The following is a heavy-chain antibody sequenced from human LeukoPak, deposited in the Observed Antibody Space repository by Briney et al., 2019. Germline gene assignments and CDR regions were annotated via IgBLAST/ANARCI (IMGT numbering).Heavy chain of an antibody. CDR3: ARGYGGKRGKLDS. Sequence: ASETLSLTCTVSGGSISSGDYYWSWIRQPPGKGLKWIGEVYHNGRTNYNPSLQSRISISVDKSKNQFPLNLTSVTAADTAIYYCARGYGGKRGKLDSRGQGTLVTVSS. V-gene: IGHV4-39*06. J-gene: IGHJ4*02. CDR1: GGSISSGDYY. CDR2: VYHNGRT. D-gene: IGHD4-23*01.